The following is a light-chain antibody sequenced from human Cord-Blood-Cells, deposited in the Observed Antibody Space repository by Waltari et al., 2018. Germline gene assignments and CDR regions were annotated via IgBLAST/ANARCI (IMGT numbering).Light chain of an antibody. J-gene: IGKJ4*01. V-gene: IGKV3-15*01. CDR3: QQYNNWPLT. Sequence: EIVMTQSPATLSMSPGERATLSCRASQSVSSNLAWYQQKPGQAPRLLIYGASTRSTSIPARFSGSGSGTEFTLTISSLQSEDFAVYYCQQYNNWPLTFGGGTKVEIK. CDR1: QSVSSN. CDR2: GAS.